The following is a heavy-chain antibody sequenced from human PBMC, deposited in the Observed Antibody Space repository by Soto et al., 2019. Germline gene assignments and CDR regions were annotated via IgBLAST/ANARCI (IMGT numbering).Heavy chain of an antibody. Sequence: QVQLVQSGAEVKKPGSAVKVSCKASGGTFSSYAISWVRQAPGQGLEWMGGIIPIFGTANYAQKFQGRVTITADDPTHTAHMDGSSLSSEDTAVYYCARGEQWSAGVIAPDNWFDPWGPGTLVT. D-gene: IGHD6-19*01. CDR3: ARGEQWSAGVIAPDNWFDP. V-gene: IGHV1-69*01. CDR1: GGTFSSYA. J-gene: IGHJ5*02. CDR2: IIPIFGTA.